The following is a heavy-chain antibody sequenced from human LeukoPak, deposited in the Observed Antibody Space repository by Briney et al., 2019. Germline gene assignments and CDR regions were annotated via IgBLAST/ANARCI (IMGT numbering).Heavy chain of an antibody. CDR3: ARGALKSGFGI. CDR2: TYYRSKWYN. J-gene: IGHJ3*02. CDR1: GDSVSSNSAI. Sequence: SQTLSLTCAISGDSVSSNSAIWSWIRQSPSRGLEWLGRTYYRSKWYNDYAVSVKSRITINPDTSKNQFSLQVNSVTPEDTAVYYCARGALKSGFGIWGQGTMVTVSS. V-gene: IGHV6-1*01.